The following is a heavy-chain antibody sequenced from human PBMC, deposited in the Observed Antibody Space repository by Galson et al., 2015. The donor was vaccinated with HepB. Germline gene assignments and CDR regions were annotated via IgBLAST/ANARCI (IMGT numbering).Heavy chain of an antibody. V-gene: IGHV3-11*06. CDR1: GFAFSDYH. CDR2: ISSSSSYT. J-gene: IGHJ4*02. D-gene: IGHD3-10*01. Sequence: SLRLSCAASGFAFSDYHMSWVRQAPGKGLEWVSYISSSSSYTNYADSVKGRFTISRDNAKNSLYLQMNSLRADDTAVYYCATKIYVSGNYFDSWGQGTLATVSS. CDR3: ATKIYVSGNYFDS.